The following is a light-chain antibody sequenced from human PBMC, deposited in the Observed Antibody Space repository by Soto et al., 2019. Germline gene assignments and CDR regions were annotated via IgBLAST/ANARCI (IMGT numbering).Light chain of an antibody. V-gene: IGLV2-14*01. Sequence: QSALTQPASVSGYPGPSITISCTGTSSDVGNYKYVSWYQQHPGKAPKLILYEVSNRPSGFSNHCSGSKSGNTASLTISGLQAEDETDYYCITYTSSGTYVFGTGTKVTVL. CDR2: EVS. CDR1: SSDVGNYKY. CDR3: ITYTSSGTYV. J-gene: IGLJ1*01.